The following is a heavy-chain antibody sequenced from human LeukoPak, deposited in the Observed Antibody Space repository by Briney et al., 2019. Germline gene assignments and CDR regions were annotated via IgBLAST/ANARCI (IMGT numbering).Heavy chain of an antibody. J-gene: IGHJ2*01. CDR2: IYHSGST. CDR3: ARVGGVPAASYWYFDL. Sequence: SETLSLTCTVSGGSISSGGYYWSWIRQPPGKGLEWIGYIYHSGSTYYNPSLKSRVTISVDRSKNQLSLKLSSVTAADTAVYYCARVGGVPAASYWYFDLWGRGTLVTVSS. CDR1: GGSISSGGYY. V-gene: IGHV4-30-2*01. D-gene: IGHD2-2*01.